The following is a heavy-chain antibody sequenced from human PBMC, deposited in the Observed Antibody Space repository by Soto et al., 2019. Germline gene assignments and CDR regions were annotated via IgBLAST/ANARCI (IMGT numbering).Heavy chain of an antibody. J-gene: IGHJ5*02. CDR2: IIPIFGTA. D-gene: IGHD2-15*01. Sequence: QVQLVQSGAEVKKPGSSVKVSCKASGGTFSSYAISWVRQAPGQGLEWMGGIIPIFGTANYAQKFQGRVTITADKSTSTAYMELSSLRSEDTAVYYCARDRYCSDGSCQGRVWFDPWGQGTPVTVSS. CDR3: ARDRYCSDGSCQGRVWFDP. CDR1: GGTFSSYA. V-gene: IGHV1-69*06.